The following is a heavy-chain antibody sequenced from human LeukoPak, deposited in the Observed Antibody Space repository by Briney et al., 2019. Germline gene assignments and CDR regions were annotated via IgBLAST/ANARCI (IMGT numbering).Heavy chain of an antibody. V-gene: IGHV4-34*01. CDR3: ARSLERETDDYDILTGYYNDAFDI. Sequence: GSLRLSCAASGFTFSSYGMSWVRQPPGKGLEWIGEINHSGSTNYNPSLKSRVTISVDTSKNQFSLKLSSVTAADTAVYYCARSLERETDDYDILTGYYNDAFDIWGQGTMVTVSS. CDR2: INHSGST. J-gene: IGHJ3*02. CDR1: GFTFSSYG. D-gene: IGHD3-9*01.